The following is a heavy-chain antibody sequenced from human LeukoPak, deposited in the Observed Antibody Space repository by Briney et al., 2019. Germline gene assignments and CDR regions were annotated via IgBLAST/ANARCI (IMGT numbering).Heavy chain of an antibody. CDR3: ARDNYGSGSYLLDTDY. CDR1: GYTFTGYY. Sequence: GASVKVSCKASGYTFTGYYMHWVRQAPGQGLEWMGWINPNSGGTNYAQKFQGRVTMTRDTSISTAYMELSRLRSDDTAVYYCARDNYGSGSYLLDTDYWGQGTLVTVSS. D-gene: IGHD3-10*01. J-gene: IGHJ4*02. V-gene: IGHV1-2*02. CDR2: INPNSGGT.